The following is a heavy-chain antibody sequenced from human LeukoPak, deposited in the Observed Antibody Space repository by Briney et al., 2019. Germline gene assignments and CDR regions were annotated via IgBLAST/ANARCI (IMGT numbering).Heavy chain of an antibody. D-gene: IGHD6-13*01. J-gene: IGHJ4*02. Sequence: GGSLRLSCAASGFTFSSYGVHWVRQAPGKGLEWVAVIWYDGSNKYYADSVKGRFTISRDNSKNTLYLQMNSLRAEDTAVYYCARDPLGSSRPFDYWGQGTLVTVSS. V-gene: IGHV3-33*01. CDR3: ARDPLGSSRPFDY. CDR1: GFTFSSYG. CDR2: IWYDGSNK.